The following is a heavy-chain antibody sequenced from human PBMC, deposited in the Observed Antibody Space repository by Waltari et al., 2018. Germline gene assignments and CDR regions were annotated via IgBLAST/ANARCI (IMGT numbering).Heavy chain of an antibody. CDR3: AKAYSYEEYYFDY. V-gene: IGHV3-9*01. CDR2: ISWNSGSI. Sequence: EVQLVESGGGLVQPGRSLRLSCAASGFTFDDYAMHWVRQAPGKGLEWVSGISWNSGSIGYADSVKVRFTISRDNAKNSLYLQMNSLRAEDTALYYCAKAYSYEEYYFDYWGQGTLVTVSS. J-gene: IGHJ4*02. CDR1: GFTFDDYA. D-gene: IGHD5-18*01.